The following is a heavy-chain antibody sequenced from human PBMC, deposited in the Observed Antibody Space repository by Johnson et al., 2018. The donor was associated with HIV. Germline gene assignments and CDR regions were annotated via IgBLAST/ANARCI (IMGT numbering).Heavy chain of an antibody. V-gene: IGHV3-23*04. J-gene: IGHJ3*02. CDR1: RFTFSSYA. CDR3: ARDPSSSSALDI. CDR2: ISGSGGST. D-gene: IGHD6-6*01. Sequence: VQLVESGGGLLQPGGSLRLSCAASRFTFSSYAMSWVRQAPGKGLQWVSSISGSGGSTYYADSVKGRFTISRDNANNSLFLQMNSLRAEDTAVYYCARDPSSSSALDIWGQGTMVTVSS.